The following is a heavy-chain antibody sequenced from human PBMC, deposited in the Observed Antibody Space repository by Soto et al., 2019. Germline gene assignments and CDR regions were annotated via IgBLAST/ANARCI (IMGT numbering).Heavy chain of an antibody. J-gene: IGHJ6*02. CDR2: ISAYNGNT. D-gene: IGHD1-26*01. Sequence: ASVKVSCKASGYTFTSYGFSWVRQAPGLGLEWMGWISAYNGNTNYAQKLQGRVTMTTDTSTSTAYMELRSLRSDDTAVYYCARDHSGSFYYYYGMDVWGQGTTVTAP. CDR1: GYTFTSYG. CDR3: ARDHSGSFYYYYGMDV. V-gene: IGHV1-18*04.